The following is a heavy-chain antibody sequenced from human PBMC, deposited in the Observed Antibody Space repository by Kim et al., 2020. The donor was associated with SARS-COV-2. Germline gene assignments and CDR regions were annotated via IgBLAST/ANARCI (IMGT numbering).Heavy chain of an antibody. CDR1: GVTSSSYV. CDR3: ARELREVTLDSYYYGMDG. V-gene: IGHV1-69*13. CDR2: IIPIFGTT. Sequence: SVKVSCKASGVTSSSYVISWVRQAPGQGLEWMGGIIPIFGTTNYAQKFQGRGTITGDESTSTAYMELSSLRSEDTAVYYCARELREVTLDSYYYGMDGWGQGTTVTVSS. J-gene: IGHJ6*02. D-gene: IGHD4-17*01.